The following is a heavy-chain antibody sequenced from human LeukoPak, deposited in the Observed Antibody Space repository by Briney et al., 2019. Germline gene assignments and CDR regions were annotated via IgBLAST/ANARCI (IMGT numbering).Heavy chain of an antibody. CDR2: ISGGTT. V-gene: IGHV3-49*03. CDR1: GFTFGDYL. J-gene: IGHJ4*02. D-gene: IGHD6-19*01. Sequence: GGSLRLSCTASGFTFGDYLMSWFRQAPGKGLEWIGFISGGTTEYAASVKGRFTISRDDSTSIAYVQMNSLTTEDTAVYYCSRGSGWLSVYWGQGTLVTVSS. CDR3: SRGSGWLSVY.